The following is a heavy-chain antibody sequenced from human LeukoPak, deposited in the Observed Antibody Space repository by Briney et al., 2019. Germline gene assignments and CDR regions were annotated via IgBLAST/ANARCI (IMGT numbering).Heavy chain of an antibody. CDR1: GFTFSSHT. V-gene: IGHV3-30-3*01. J-gene: IGHJ4*02. CDR3: ARDLSGSYVFDY. Sequence: GGSLRLSCAASGFTFSSHTMHWVRQAPGKGLEWVAVITHDGSNKDHADSVKGRFTVSRDNSKNTLYLQMNSLRTEDMVVYYCARDLSGSYVFDYWGQGTLVTVSS. D-gene: IGHD1-26*01. CDR2: ITHDGSNK.